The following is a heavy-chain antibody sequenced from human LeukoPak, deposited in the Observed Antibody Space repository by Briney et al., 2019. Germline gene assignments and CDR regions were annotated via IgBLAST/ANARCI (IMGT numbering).Heavy chain of an antibody. CDR2: IYYSGST. J-gene: IGHJ4*02. CDR1: GGSISSYY. CDR3: ARGVYDILTGYHSCYDY. D-gene: IGHD3-9*01. V-gene: IGHV4-59*08. Sequence: PSETLSLTCTVSGGSISSYYWSWSRQPPGKGLEWIGYIYYSGSTNYNPSLKSRVTISVDTSKNQFSLKLSSVTAADTAVYYCARGVYDILTGYHSCYDYWGQGTLVTVSS.